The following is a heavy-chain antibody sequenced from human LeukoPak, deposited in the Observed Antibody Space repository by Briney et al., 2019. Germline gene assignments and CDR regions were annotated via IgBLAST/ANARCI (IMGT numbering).Heavy chain of an antibody. CDR3: ARRRSGYSSGWPHAFDI. V-gene: IGHV4-59*08. J-gene: IGHJ3*02. CDR1: GGSISSYY. CDR2: IYYSGST. Sequence: SETLSLTCTVSGGSISSYYWSWIRQHPGKGLEWIGYIYYSGSTYYNPSLKSRVTISVDTSKNQFSLRLSSVTAADTAVYYCARRRSGYSSGWPHAFDIWGQGTLVTVSS. D-gene: IGHD6-19*01.